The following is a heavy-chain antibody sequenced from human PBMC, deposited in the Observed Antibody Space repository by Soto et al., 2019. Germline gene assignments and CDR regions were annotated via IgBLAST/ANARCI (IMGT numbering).Heavy chain of an antibody. D-gene: IGHD4-17*01. CDR1: GGSISSSNW. J-gene: IGHJ5*02. Sequence: TLSLTCAVSGGSISSSNWWSWVRQPPGKGLEWIGEIYHSGSTNYNPSLKSRVTISVDKSKNQFSLKLSSVTAADTAVYSCARGTYGDYVGYFDPWGQGTLVTVSS. CDR3: ARGTYGDYVGYFDP. CDR2: IYHSGST. V-gene: IGHV4-4*01.